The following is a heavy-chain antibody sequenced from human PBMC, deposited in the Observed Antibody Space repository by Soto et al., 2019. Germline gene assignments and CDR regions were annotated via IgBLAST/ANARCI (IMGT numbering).Heavy chain of an antibody. D-gene: IGHD4-17*01. CDR1: GFTFSNAW. V-gene: IGHV3-15*01. CDR3: TTGRFYGDYYYGMDV. J-gene: IGHJ6*02. Sequence: GGSLRLSCAASGFTFSNAWMSWVRQAPGKGLEWVGRIKSKTDGGTTDYAAPVKGRFTISRDDSKNTLYLQMNSPKTEDTAVYYCTTGRFYGDYYYGMDVWGQGTTVTVSS. CDR2: IKSKTDGGTT.